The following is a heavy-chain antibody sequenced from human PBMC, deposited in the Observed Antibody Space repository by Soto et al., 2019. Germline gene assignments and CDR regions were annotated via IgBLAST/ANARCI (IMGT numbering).Heavy chain of an antibody. CDR3: ATEPYYYDRSGYDT. CDR2: IKRNIDGGTT. J-gene: IGHJ4*02. Sequence: EVQLVESGGDLVKPGGSLRLSCAASGFSFSDAHMNWVRQAPGKGLEWVGRIKRNIDGGTTDYAAPVKGRFTISRDDSKNTLYLQMNSLKTEDTGIYYCATEPYYYDRSGYDTWGQGTLVTVSS. CDR1: GFSFSDAH. D-gene: IGHD3-22*01. V-gene: IGHV3-15*07.